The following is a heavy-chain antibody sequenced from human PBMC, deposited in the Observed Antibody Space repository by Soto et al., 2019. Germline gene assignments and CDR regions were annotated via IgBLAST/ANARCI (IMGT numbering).Heavy chain of an antibody. V-gene: IGHV1-18*01. Sequence: QVHLVQSGAEVKKPGASVKVSCKASNETLTTYGISWVRQAPGQGLEWMGWVSGYSGHSSSAQEFQDRVIMTTDTSTSTAYMELRSLTSDDSAVYFCARDSSSSGYYYGMDVGGQGTTVTVSS. CDR1: NETLTTYG. D-gene: IGHD6-6*01. CDR3: ARDSSSSGYYYGMDV. CDR2: VSGYSGHS. J-gene: IGHJ6*02.